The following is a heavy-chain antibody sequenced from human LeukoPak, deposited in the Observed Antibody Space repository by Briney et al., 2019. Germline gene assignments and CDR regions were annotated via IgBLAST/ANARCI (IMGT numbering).Heavy chain of an antibody. D-gene: IGHD2-21*02. V-gene: IGHV1-69*13. CDR3: RLAYCGGDCYSTYYYYGMDV. CDR1: GGTFSSYA. Sequence: SVKVSCKASGGTFSSYAISWVRQAPGQGLEWMGGIIPIFGTANYAQKFQGRVTITADESTSTAYMELSSLRSEDTAVYFCRLAYCGGDCYSTYYYYGMDVWGQGTTVTVSS. CDR2: IIPIFGTA. J-gene: IGHJ6*02.